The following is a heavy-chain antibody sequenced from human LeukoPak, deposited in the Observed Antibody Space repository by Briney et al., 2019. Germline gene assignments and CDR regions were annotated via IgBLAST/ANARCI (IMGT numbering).Heavy chain of an antibody. CDR2: IYHSGST. CDR3: ARVVSGYFDY. V-gene: IGHV4-30-2*01. J-gene: IGHJ4*02. CDR1: GGSISSGGYS. Sequence: SETLSLTCAVSGGSISSGGYSWSWLRQPPGKGLEWIGYIYHSGSTYYNPSLKSRVTISVDRSKNQFSLKLSSVTAADTAVYYCARVVSGYFDYWGQGTLVTVSS.